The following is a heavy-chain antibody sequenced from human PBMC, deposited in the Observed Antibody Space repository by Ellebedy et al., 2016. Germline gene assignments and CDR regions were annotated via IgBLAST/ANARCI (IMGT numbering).Heavy chain of an antibody. CDR1: GFTFRSYA. D-gene: IGHD1-26*01. V-gene: IGHV3-33*01. J-gene: IGHJ5*02. Sequence: GGSLRLSCAASGFTFRSYAMHWVRQAPGKGLEWVAVIWFDGSNKYYADSEKGRFTISRDNSNNTLYLQMNSLRAEDTAVYYCVSALGAVSGAWGQGAVVTVSS. CDR2: IWFDGSNK. CDR3: VSALGAVSGA.